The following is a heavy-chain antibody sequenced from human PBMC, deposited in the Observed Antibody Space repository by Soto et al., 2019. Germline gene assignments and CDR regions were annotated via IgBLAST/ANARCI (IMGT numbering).Heavy chain of an antibody. V-gene: IGHV3-9*01. CDR1: GFTFDDYA. CDR3: AKDYDFWSGPIDY. D-gene: IGHD3-3*01. Sequence: GGSLRLSCAASGFTFDDYAMHWVRQAPGKGLEWVSGISWNSGSIGYADSVKGRFTISRDNAKNSLYLQMNSLRAEDTALYYCAKDYDFWSGPIDYWGQGTLVTVSS. J-gene: IGHJ4*02. CDR2: ISWNSGSI.